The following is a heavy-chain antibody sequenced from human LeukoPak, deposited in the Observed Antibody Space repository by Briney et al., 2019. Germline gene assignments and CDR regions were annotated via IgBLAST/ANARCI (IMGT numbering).Heavy chain of an antibody. CDR1: GFTFSSYG. V-gene: IGHV3-30*03. J-gene: IGHJ4*02. D-gene: IGHD6-19*01. Sequence: GGSLRLSCAASGFTFSSYGMHWVRQAPGKGLEWVAVISYDGSNKYYADSVKGRFTISRDNSKNTLYLQMNSLRAEDTAVYYCASSSGWSHLHFDYWGQGTLVTVSS. CDR3: ASSSGWSHLHFDY. CDR2: ISYDGSNK.